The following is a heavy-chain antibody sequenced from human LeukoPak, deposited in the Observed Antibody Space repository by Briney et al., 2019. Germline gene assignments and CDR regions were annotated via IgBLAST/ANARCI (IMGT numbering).Heavy chain of an antibody. CDR1: GYSFTSYW. J-gene: IGHJ6*02. Sequence: GESLKISCKGSGYSFTSYWIGWVRQMPGKGLEWMGIIYPGDSDTRYSPSFQGQVTISADKSISTVYLQWSSLKASDTAMYYCARHGVARYYYSGMDVWGQGTTVTVSS. CDR3: ARHGVARYYYSGMDV. D-gene: IGHD3-3*01. CDR2: IYPGDSDT. V-gene: IGHV5-51*01.